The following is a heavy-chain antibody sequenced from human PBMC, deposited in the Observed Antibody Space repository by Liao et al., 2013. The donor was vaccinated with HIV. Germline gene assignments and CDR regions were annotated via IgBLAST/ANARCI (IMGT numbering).Heavy chain of an antibody. J-gene: IGHJ6*03. CDR2: TFYSGST. CDR1: GGSISSGSYY. Sequence: QVQLQESGPGLVKPSQTLSLTCSVSGGSISSGSYYWGWIRQSPEKGLEWMGNTFYSGSTHYNPSLNSRATISVDTSKNQISLKLTSVTAADTAVYYCGRISLRRHMDVWGKGTTVTVSS. V-gene: IGHV4-39*07. D-gene: IGHD3-10*01. CDR3: GRISLRRHMDV.